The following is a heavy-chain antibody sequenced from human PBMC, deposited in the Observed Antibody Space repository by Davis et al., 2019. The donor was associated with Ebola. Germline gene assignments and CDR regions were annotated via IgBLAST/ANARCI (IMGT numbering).Heavy chain of an antibody. CDR3: ARDASRAVAGKIDY. V-gene: IGHV7-4-1*02. CDR1: GYTFTSYA. J-gene: IGHJ4*02. CDR2: INTNTGNP. D-gene: IGHD6-19*01. Sequence: ASVPVSCKASGYTFTSYAMNWVRQPPGQGLEWMGWINTNTGNPTYAQGFTGRFVFSLDTSVSTAYLQISSLKAEDTAVYYCARDASRAVAGKIDYWGQGTLVTVSS.